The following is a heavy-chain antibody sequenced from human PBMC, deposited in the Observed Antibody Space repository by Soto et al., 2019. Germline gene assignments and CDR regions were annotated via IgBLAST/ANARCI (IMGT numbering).Heavy chain of an antibody. V-gene: IGHV3-9*01. Sequence: EVQLVESGGDMVQPGRSLRLSCVASGFTFDDYAMWWVRQAPGKGLEWVSGISWNGNDIAYADSVKGRFTISRDDAKNSLYLQMKSLRAEDTALYFCAKDMDRYDFWTGSSFDYWGQGTLVTVSS. CDR1: GFTFDDYA. D-gene: IGHD3-3*01. CDR3: AKDMDRYDFWTGSSFDY. CDR2: ISWNGNDI. J-gene: IGHJ4*02.